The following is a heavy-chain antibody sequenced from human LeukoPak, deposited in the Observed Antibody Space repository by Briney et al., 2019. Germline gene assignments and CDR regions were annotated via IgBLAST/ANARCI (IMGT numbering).Heavy chain of an antibody. J-gene: IGHJ6*02. CDR3: ARDAGARRRLLWFGEDDYYYYGMDV. CDR1: GGTFSSYA. V-gene: IGHV1-69*13. CDR2: IIPIFGTA. Sequence: GASVKVSCKASGGTFSSYAISWVRQAPGRGLEWMGGIIPIFGTANYAQKFQGRVTITADESTSTAYMELSSLRSEDTAVYYCARDAGARRRLLWFGEDDYYYYGMDVWGQGTTVTVSS. D-gene: IGHD3-10*01.